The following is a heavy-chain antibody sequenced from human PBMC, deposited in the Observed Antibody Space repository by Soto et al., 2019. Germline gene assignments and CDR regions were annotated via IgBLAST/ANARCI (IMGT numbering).Heavy chain of an antibody. CDR1: GGSISSGGYS. Sequence: QLQLQESGSGLVKPSQTLSLTCAVSGGSISSGGYSWSWIRQPPGKGLEWVGYIYHSGSTYYNPSLXSXLTISVDRSKDQFSLKLSSVTAADTAVYYCARSASTVTTLDYWGQGTLVTVSS. J-gene: IGHJ4*02. D-gene: IGHD1-1*01. CDR2: IYHSGST. V-gene: IGHV4-30-2*01. CDR3: ARSASTVTTLDY.